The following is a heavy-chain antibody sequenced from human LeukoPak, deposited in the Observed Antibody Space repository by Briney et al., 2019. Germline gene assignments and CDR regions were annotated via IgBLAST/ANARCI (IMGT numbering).Heavy chain of an antibody. CDR2: FDPEDGET. D-gene: IGHD2-2*02. CDR1: GYTLTELS. V-gene: IGHV1-24*01. J-gene: IGHJ4*02. Sequence: ASVKVSCKVSGYTLTELSMHWVRQAPGKGLEWMGGFDPEDGETIYAQKFQGRVTMTEDTSTDTAYMELSSLRSEDTAVYYCATVVVPAAIWESYYFDYWGQGTLVTVSS. CDR3: ATVVVPAAIWESYYFDY.